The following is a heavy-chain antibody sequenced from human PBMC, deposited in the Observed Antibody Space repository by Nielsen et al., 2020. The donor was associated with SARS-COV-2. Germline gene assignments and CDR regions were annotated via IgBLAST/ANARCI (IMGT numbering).Heavy chain of an antibody. V-gene: IGHV3-23*01. D-gene: IGHD6-19*01. Sequence: GGSLRLSCAASGFTLDDYAMHWLRQAPGKGLEWVSAISASTYYADSVKGRFTISRDNSKNTLYLQMNSLRAEDTAVYYCAKRSGYTSGWYGDYWGQGTLVTVSS. J-gene: IGHJ4*02. CDR1: GFTLDDYA. CDR2: ISAST. CDR3: AKRSGYTSGWYGDY.